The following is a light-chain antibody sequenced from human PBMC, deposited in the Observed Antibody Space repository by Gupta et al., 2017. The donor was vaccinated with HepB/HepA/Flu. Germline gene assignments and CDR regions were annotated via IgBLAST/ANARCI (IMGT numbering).Light chain of an antibody. Sequence: MHLTPSPSSLSASVGDRVTITCRASQSISSYLNWYQQKPGKAPKLLIYAASSLQSGVPSRFSGSGSGTDFTLTISSLQPEDSATYYCQQSYSTPITFGQGTRLEIK. J-gene: IGKJ5*01. CDR1: QSISSY. V-gene: IGKV1-39*01. CDR3: QQSYSTPIT. CDR2: AAS.